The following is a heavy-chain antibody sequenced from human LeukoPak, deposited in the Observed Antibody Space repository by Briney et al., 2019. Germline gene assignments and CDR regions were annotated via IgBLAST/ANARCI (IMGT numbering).Heavy chain of an antibody. CDR2: ISWNSGSI. CDR3: AEGDTAMAPFDY. Sequence: GGSLRLSCAASGFTFDDYAMHWVRQAPGKGLEWVSGISWNSGSIGYADSVKGRFTISRDNAKNSLYLQMNSLRAEDTALYYCAEGDTAMAPFDYWGQGTLVTVSS. V-gene: IGHV3-9*01. J-gene: IGHJ4*02. D-gene: IGHD5-18*01. CDR1: GFTFDDYA.